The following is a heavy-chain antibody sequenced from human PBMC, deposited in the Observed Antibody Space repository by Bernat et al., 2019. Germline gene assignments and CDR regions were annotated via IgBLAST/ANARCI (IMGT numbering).Heavy chain of an antibody. CDR1: GFTVSNNY. D-gene: IGHD1-26*01. CDR2: IYSGGST. CDR3: AQNYSGSYYLSDAFDI. V-gene: IGHV3-53*02. Sequence: EVQLVETGGGLIQPGGSLRLSCAASGFTVSNNYMTWVRQAPGKGLEWVSVIYSGGSTYYADSVKRKFTISRDNSKNTLYLQMNSLRAEDTAVYYCAQNYSGSYYLSDAFDIWGQGTMVTVSS. J-gene: IGHJ3*02.